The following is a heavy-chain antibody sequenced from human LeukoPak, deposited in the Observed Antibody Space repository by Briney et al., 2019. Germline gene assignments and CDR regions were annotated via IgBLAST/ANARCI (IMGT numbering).Heavy chain of an antibody. Sequence: SQTLSLTCTVSGGSISSRSYCWSWIRQPAGKGLEWIGHVHISGSTNYNSSLKSRVTISVDTSKNQFSLKLSSVTAADTAVYYCARRREVVRGLYYYYYHMDVWGTGTTVTVSS. V-gene: IGHV4-61*09. D-gene: IGHD3-10*01. CDR2: VHISGST. CDR1: GGSISSRSYC. J-gene: IGHJ6*04. CDR3: ARRREVVRGLYYYYYHMDV.